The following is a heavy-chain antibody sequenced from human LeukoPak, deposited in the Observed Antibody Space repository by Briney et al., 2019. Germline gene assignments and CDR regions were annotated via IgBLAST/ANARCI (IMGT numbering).Heavy chain of an antibody. V-gene: IGHV3-48*03. CDR2: ISGGGEPI. CDR1: GFTFSTYD. D-gene: IGHD3-10*01. Sequence: GGSLRLSCAASGFTFSTYDMNWVRQAPGKGPEWISYISGGGEPIYYKDSVRGRFTISRDNAKNLLYLDMNSLRAEDTAVYYCARDFTLVRGAVYWYYYGMDVWGQGTTVTVSS. CDR3: ARDFTLVRGAVYWYYYGMDV. J-gene: IGHJ6*02.